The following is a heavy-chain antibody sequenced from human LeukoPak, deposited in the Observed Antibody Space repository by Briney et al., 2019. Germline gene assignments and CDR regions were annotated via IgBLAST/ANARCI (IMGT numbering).Heavy chain of an antibody. J-gene: IGHJ2*01. CDR3: ARATGKITMIRGVIQGWYFDL. D-gene: IGHD3-10*01. Sequence: RSSETLSLTCNVSGGSISSDSYFWGWIRQHPEKGLEWIQSILYSGATYKNPSFKSRVIMSVDTSKNQFSLKLRSLTAADTAIYYCARATGKITMIRGVIQGWYFDLWGRGTLVTVSS. CDR1: GGSISSDSYF. CDR2: ILYSGAT. V-gene: IGHV4-39*07.